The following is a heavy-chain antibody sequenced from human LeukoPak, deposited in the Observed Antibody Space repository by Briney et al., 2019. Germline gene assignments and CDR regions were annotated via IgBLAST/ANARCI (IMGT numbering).Heavy chain of an antibody. V-gene: IGHV4-34*01. J-gene: IGHJ6*04. D-gene: IGHD5-24*01. CDR3: AREPVPFRSTVMRERNYHGSDV. CDR2: ISHSGST. Sequence: SETLSLTCAVYGSSFSGYQWSWIRQSPGKGLDWIGEISHSGSTNYNPSLKSRVTISVDTSKNQFSLKLTSVTAADTAVYYCAREPVPFRSTVMRERNYHGSDVWGKGTTVIVSS. CDR1: GSSFSGYQ.